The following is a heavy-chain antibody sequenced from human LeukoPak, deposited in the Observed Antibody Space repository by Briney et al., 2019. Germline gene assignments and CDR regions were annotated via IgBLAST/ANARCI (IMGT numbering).Heavy chain of an antibody. D-gene: IGHD3-3*01. Sequence: GGSLRLSCAASGFTFSSYSMNWVRQAPGKGLEWVSYISSSSSTIYYADSVKGRFTISRDNAKNSLYLQMNSLRAEDTAVYYCAKGKYHSEYYDFWSGYYTGGNFDYWGQGTLVTVSS. J-gene: IGHJ4*02. CDR3: AKGKYHSEYYDFWSGYYTGGNFDY. CDR1: GFTFSSYS. V-gene: IGHV3-48*01. CDR2: ISSSSSTI.